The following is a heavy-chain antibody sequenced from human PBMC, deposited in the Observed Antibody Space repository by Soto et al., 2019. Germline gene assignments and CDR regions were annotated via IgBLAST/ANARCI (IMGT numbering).Heavy chain of an antibody. CDR2: INPNSGGT. CDR3: ARAGSSSGWYRASPSAY. CDR1: GYTFTGYY. Sequence: ASVKVSCKASGYTFTGYYMHWVRQAPGQGLEWTGWINPNSGGTNYAQKFQGWVTMTRDTSISTAYMELSRLRSDDTAVYYCARAGSSSGWYRASPSAYWGQGTLVTVSS. D-gene: IGHD6-19*01. J-gene: IGHJ4*02. V-gene: IGHV1-2*04.